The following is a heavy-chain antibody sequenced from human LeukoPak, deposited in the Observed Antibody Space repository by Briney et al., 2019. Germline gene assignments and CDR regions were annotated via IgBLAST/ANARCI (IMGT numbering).Heavy chain of an antibody. Sequence: SETLSLTCTVSGGSISIRSYYWGWIRQPPGKGLEWIGSIYYSGSTYYNPSLKSRVTISVDTSKNQFSLKLSSVTAADTAVYYCASAIEMVTIWYFDYWGQGTLVTVSS. D-gene: IGHD5-24*01. J-gene: IGHJ4*02. CDR3: ASAIEMVTIWYFDY. CDR1: GGSISIRSYY. CDR2: IYYSGST. V-gene: IGHV4-39*07.